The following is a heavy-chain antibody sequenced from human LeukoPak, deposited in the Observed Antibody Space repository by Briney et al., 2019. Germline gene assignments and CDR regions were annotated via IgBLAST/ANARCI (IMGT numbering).Heavy chain of an antibody. V-gene: IGHV4-34*01. J-gene: IGHJ3*02. Sequence: SETLSLTCTVSGGSISSYYWSWIRQPPGKGLEWIGEINHSGSTNYNPSLKSRVTISVDTSKNQFSLKLSSVAAADTAVYYCARLGGIVVVTAPDLDAFDIWGQGTMVTVSS. CDR3: ARLGGIVVVTAPDLDAFDI. CDR2: INHSGST. D-gene: IGHD2-21*02. CDR1: GGSISSYY.